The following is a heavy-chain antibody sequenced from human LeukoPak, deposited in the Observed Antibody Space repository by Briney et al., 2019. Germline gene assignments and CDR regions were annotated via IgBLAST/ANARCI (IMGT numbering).Heavy chain of an antibody. CDR1: GFTFSSYE. CDR2: ISSGSII. Sequence: GGSLRLSCAASGFTFSSYEMNWVRQAPGKGLEWVSYISSGSIIYDADSVKGRFTISRDNAKNSLYLQMNSLRAEDTAVYYCARESIAVAGAPFDYWGQGTLVTVSS. CDR3: ARESIAVAGAPFDY. D-gene: IGHD6-19*01. J-gene: IGHJ4*02. V-gene: IGHV3-48*03.